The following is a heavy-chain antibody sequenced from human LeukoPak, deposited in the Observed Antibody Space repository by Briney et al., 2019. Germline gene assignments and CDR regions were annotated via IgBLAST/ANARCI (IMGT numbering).Heavy chain of an antibody. CDR2: MHDSGTT. CDR1: GVSISSYY. D-gene: IGHD6-19*01. Sequence: SETLSLTCSVSGVSISSYYRSWLRQPPGMGLEWIGVMHDSGTTFYNPSLKSRVTMSVETSKMQFSLQLSSVTAADTAIYYCATYKRISGWYVHDYWGQGTLVTVSS. CDR3: ATYKRISGWYVHDY. V-gene: IGHV4-59*01. J-gene: IGHJ4*02.